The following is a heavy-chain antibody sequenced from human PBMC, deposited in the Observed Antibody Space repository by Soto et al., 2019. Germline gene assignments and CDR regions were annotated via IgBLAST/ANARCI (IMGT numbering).Heavy chain of an antibody. CDR3: ASDPYYYASDY. D-gene: IGHD3-10*01. CDR1: GFTFSYFA. J-gene: IGHJ4*02. CDR2: ISGRGTTM. V-gene: IGHV3-11*01. Sequence: GGSLSLSCAASGFTFSYFAMTWIRQAPGKGLEWISYISGRGTTMYYADSVRGRFTVSRDNAKNSLYLQMNSLRAEDTAVYYCASDPYYYASDYWGQGILVTVSS.